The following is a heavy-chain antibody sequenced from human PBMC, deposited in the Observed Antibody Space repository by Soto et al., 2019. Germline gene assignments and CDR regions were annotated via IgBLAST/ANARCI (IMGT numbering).Heavy chain of an antibody. CDR2: IWYDGSNK. CDR1: GFTFSTYG. CDR3: ARDYSHNFDY. J-gene: IGHJ4*02. D-gene: IGHD2-15*01. V-gene: IGHV3-33*01. Sequence: QVQLVESGGGVVQPGRSLRLSCAASGFTFSTYGMHWVRQAPDKGLEWVAVIWYDGSNKYYADSVKGRFTISRDNSKNTLYLQMNSLRAEDKAVYYCARDYSHNFDYWGQGTLVTVSS.